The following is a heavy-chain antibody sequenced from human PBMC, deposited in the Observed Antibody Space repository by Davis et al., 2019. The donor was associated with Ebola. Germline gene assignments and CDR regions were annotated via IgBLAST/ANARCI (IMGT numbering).Heavy chain of an antibody. V-gene: IGHV3-7*03. D-gene: IGHD6-19*01. J-gene: IGHJ5*02. Sequence: GGSLRLSCAASGFTFSSYWMSWVRQAPGKGLEWVANIKQDGSDKYYVDSVKGRFTISRDNAKNSLYLQMNSLRAEDTAVYYCARDIAVAGNWFDPWGQGTLVTVSS. CDR1: GFTFSSYW. CDR2: IKQDGSDK. CDR3: ARDIAVAGNWFDP.